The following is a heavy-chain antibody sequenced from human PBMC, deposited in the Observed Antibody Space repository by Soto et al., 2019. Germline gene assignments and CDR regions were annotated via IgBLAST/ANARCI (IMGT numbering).Heavy chain of an antibody. Sequence: QVQLQESGPGLVKPSGTLSLTCAVSGGSISSSNWWSWVRQPPGKGLEWIGEIYHSGSTNYNPSLKRRVTISVDKSKNQFSLKRSSVTAADTAVYYCARSEAAAGTDYDAFDIWGQGTMVTVSS. V-gene: IGHV4-4*02. CDR2: IYHSGST. CDR3: ARSEAAAGTDYDAFDI. CDR1: GGSISSSNW. J-gene: IGHJ3*02. D-gene: IGHD6-13*01.